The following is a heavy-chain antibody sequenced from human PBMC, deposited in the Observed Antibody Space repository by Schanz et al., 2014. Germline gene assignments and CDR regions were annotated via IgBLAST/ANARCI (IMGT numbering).Heavy chain of an antibody. J-gene: IGHJ1*01. D-gene: IGHD6-13*01. V-gene: IGHV3-30*02. CDR1: GFTFSTYG. CDR3: ATGRAASNFGSEYFLY. Sequence: QVQLVESGGGVVQPGGSLRLSCAASGFTFSTYGMHWVRQAPGKGLEWVAFIRYDGSNQYYADSVKGRFTISRDNSKNTLSLQMNSLRAEDTAVYYCATGRAASNFGSEYFLYWGQGTLVTVSS. CDR2: IRYDGSNQ.